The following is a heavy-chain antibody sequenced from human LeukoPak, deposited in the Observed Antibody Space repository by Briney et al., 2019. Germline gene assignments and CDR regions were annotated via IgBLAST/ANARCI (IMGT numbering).Heavy chain of an antibody. D-gene: IGHD3-10*01. V-gene: IGHV3-7*03. CDR3: ARGRRFGELSHPTYYFDY. Sequence: GGSLRLSCVASGFIFSSYWMSWVRQAPGKGLEWVANIKQDGSEKYYVDSVKGRFTISRDNAKNSLYLQMNSLKASNTAVYYCARGRRFGELSHPTYYFDYWGQGTQVTVSS. J-gene: IGHJ4*02. CDR1: GFIFSSYW. CDR2: IKQDGSEK.